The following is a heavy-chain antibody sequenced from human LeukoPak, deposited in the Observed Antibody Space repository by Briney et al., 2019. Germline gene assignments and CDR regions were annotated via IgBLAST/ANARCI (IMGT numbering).Heavy chain of an antibody. CDR2: IYYSGST. J-gene: IGHJ5*02. Sequence: SETLSLTCTVSGGSISSYYWSWIRQPPGKGLEWIGYIYYSGSTNYNPSLKSRVTISVDTSKNQFSLKLSSVTAADTAVYYCARGANWFDPWGQGTLVTVSS. CDR3: ARGANWFDP. CDR1: GGSISSYY. V-gene: IGHV4-59*08.